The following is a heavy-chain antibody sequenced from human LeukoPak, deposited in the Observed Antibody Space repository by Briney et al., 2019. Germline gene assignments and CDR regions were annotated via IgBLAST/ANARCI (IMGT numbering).Heavy chain of an antibody. Sequence: GGSLRLSCAASGFTFSNFRFNWVRQSPEKGLEWIAFIGTTSTIYYADSVKGRFTISRDNAKNSLFLQMNNLTVEDTALYYCARRGVDSYYYYMDVWGKGTTVIVSS. CDR1: GFTFSNFR. J-gene: IGHJ6*03. V-gene: IGHV3-48*01. CDR3: ARRGVDSYYYYMDV. D-gene: IGHD2-8*01. CDR2: IGTTSTI.